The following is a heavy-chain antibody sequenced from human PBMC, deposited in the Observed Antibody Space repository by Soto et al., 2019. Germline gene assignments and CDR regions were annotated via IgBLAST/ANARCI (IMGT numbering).Heavy chain of an antibody. J-gene: IGHJ6*02. Sequence: ASVKVSFKASGYTFTSYAMHWVRQAPGQRLEWMGWINAGNGNTKYSQKFQGRVTITRDTSASTAYMELSSLRSEDTAVYYCARGNYYGSGSYQTGRYYYYGMDVWGQGTTVTVSS. CDR1: GYTFTSYA. D-gene: IGHD3-10*01. V-gene: IGHV1-3*01. CDR2: INAGNGNT. CDR3: ARGNYYGSGSYQTGRYYYYGMDV.